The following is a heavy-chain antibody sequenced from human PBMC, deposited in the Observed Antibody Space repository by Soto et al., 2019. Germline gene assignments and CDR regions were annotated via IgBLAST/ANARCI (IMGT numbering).Heavy chain of an antibody. V-gene: IGHV1-2*02. J-gene: IGHJ5*02. D-gene: IGHD3-9*01. CDR3: ARDSILTGYSPYNWFDP. CDR2: INPNSGGT. Sequence: ASVNVSCKASGYTFTGYYMHWVRQAPGQGLEWMGWINPNSGGTNYAQKFQGRVTMTRDTSISTAYMELSRLRSDDTAVYYCARDSILTGYSPYNWFDPWGQGTLVTVSS. CDR1: GYTFTGYY.